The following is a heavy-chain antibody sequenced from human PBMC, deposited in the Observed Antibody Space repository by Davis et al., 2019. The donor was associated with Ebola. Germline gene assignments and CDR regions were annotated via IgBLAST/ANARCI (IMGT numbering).Heavy chain of an antibody. J-gene: IGHJ4*02. CDR3: AKDHFGDSPVGDFDY. V-gene: IGHV3-30*18. Sequence: PGGSLRLSCVASGFTFSAYGMHWVRQAPGKGLEWVAVISSDGTNKYYADSVRGRFTISRDNSKNTLYLQMNSLRAEDTAFYYCAKDHFGDSPVGDFDYWGQGTLVTVSS. D-gene: IGHD4-17*01. CDR2: ISSDGTNK. CDR1: GFTFSAYG.